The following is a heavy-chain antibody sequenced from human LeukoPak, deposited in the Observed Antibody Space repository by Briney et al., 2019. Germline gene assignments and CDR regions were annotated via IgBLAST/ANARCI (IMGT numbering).Heavy chain of an antibody. J-gene: IGHJ4*02. CDR2: ISGSGDST. Sequence: GGSLRLSCAAAGFTFSSYAMSWVRQAPGKGLEWVSGISGSGDSTYYADSVKGQFTTSRDNSKNTLYLQMSSLRAEDTAVYYCAKIIVVLPSTISNPYYFDYSGQGTLVTVSS. CDR3: AKIIVVLPSTISNPYYFDY. CDR1: GFTFSSYA. V-gene: IGHV3-23*01. D-gene: IGHD2-2*02.